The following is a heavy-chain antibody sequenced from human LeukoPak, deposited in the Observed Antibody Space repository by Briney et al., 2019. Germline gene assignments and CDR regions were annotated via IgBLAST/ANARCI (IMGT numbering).Heavy chain of an antibody. V-gene: IGHV3-23*01. D-gene: IGHD3-10*01. CDR2: ISGSGGST. CDR3: AKDLGVPETPELLWFGELLPNWFDP. J-gene: IGHJ5*02. Sequence: GGSLRLSCAASGFTFSSYAMSWVRQAPGKGLEWVSAISGSGGSTYYADSVKGRFTISRDNSKNTLYLQMNSLRAEDTAVYYCAKDLGVPETPELLWFGELLPNWFDPWGQGTLVTVSS. CDR1: GFTFSSYA.